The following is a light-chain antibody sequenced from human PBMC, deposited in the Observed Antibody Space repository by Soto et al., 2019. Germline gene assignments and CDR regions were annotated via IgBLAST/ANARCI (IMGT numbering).Light chain of an antibody. CDR3: QVWDRGSHVV. V-gene: IGLV3-9*01. CDR1: NIGSKN. CDR2: RNR. J-gene: IGLJ2*01. Sequence: SYELTQPLSVSVALGQTARITCGGNNIGSKNAHWYQQKPGQAPVLVIYRNRNRPSGIPERFSGSNSGNTATLTISRAQAGDEADYYCQVWDRGSHVVFGGGTKLTVL.